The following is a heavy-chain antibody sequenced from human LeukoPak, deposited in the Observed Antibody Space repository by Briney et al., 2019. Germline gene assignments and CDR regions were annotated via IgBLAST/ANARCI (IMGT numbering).Heavy chain of an antibody. V-gene: IGHV3-23*01. D-gene: IGHD5-12*01. CDR3: AKYLPSEVAPGDY. CDR1: GLIFGDYA. J-gene: IGHJ4*02. Sequence: PGGSLRLSCAASGLIFGDYAMSWVRQAPGKGLEWVSGISGSGGRTYYTASVRGRFTIFRDNSKNTVYLQMNSLRVDDTALHYCAKYLPSEVAPGDYWGQGTLVSVSS. CDR2: ISGSGGRT.